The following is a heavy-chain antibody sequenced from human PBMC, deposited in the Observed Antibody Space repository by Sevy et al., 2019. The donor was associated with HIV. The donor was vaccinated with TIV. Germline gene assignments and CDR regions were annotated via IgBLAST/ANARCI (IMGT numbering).Heavy chain of an antibody. CDR3: ASNTYHYDSNTYYPVY. CDR2: IKQSGNEK. CDR1: GINLCSYW. V-gene: IGHV3-7*01. D-gene: IGHD3-22*01. Sequence: GFLRPSWVAPGINLCSYWIALGRQASGKGPELVANIKQSGNEKYFVDFVKGRFTVSRDNAKNALYLQMYSLRVEDTAVYFCASNTYHYDSNTYYPVYWGQGTRVTVSS. J-gene: IGHJ4*02.